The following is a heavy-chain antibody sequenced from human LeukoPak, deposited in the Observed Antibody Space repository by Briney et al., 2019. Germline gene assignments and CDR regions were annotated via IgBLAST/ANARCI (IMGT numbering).Heavy chain of an antibody. J-gene: IGHJ3*02. V-gene: IGHV3-33*03. CDR2: IWYDGSNK. CDR3: AGFYDILTGSDAFDI. D-gene: IGHD3-9*01. CDR1: GFTFSSYG. Sequence: GGSLRLSCAASGFTFSSYGMHWVRQAPGKGLEWVAVIWYDGSNKKYADSVKGRFTISRDNSKNTLYLQMNSLRAEDTAVYYCAGFYDILTGSDAFDIWGQGTMVTVSS.